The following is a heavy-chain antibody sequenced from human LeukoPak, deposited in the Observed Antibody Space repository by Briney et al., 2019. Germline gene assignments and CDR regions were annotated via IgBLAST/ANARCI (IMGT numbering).Heavy chain of an antibody. D-gene: IGHD5-18*01. CDR3: ARAVGYSYGYGYYYYYMDV. J-gene: IGHJ6*03. V-gene: IGHV4-59*12. CDR2: IYYSGST. CDR1: GGSISSYY. Sequence: SETLSLTCTVSGGSISSYYWGWIRQPPGKGLEWIGSIYYSGSTNYNPSLKSRVTISVDKSKNQFSLKLSSVTAADTAVYYCARAVGYSYGYGYYYYYMDVWGKGTTVTVSS.